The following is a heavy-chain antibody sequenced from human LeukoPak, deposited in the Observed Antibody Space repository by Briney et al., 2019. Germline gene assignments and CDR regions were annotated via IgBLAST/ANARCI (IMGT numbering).Heavy chain of an antibody. CDR1: GFTVSSNY. Sequence: GGSRRLSCAASGFTVSSNYMSWVRQAPGKGLGWVATLYNTGNPYYANSVKGRFSISRDNSKHTLFLQMNSLRAEDTAVYYCARLTPAAGRLYFVDWGPGTLVTVCS. CDR2: LYNTGNP. D-gene: IGHD6-13*01. V-gene: IGHV3-53*01. CDR3: ARLTPAAGRLYFVD. J-gene: IGHJ4*02.